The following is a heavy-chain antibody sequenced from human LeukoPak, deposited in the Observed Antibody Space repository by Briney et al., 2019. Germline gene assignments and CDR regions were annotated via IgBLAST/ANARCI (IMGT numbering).Heavy chain of an antibody. D-gene: IGHD1-7*01. CDR2: IYSGGNT. J-gene: IGHJ4*02. CDR1: GFTVGSNY. CDR3: ARAFNWNYGH. V-gene: IGHV3-66*01. Sequence: GGSLRLSCAASGFTVGSNYMSWVRQTPGKGLEWVSVIYSGGNTYYADSVKGRFTISRDNSKNTLDLQMNSLRVEDTAVYYCARAFNWNYGHWGQGTLVTASS.